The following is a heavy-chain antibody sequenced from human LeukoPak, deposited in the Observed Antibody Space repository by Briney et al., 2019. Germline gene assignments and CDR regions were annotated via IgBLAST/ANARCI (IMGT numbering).Heavy chain of an antibody. V-gene: IGHV3-33*05. CDR2: ISYDGSDK. Sequence: PGGSLRLSCAASGFTLNNYGMQWVRQAPGKGLEWVAAISYDGSDKYYADSVRGRFTISRDSSKNPLYLQMTSLRADDTAVYYCATGRPRDTVLVPVPTFDYWGQGTLVTVSS. J-gene: IGHJ4*02. D-gene: IGHD5-18*01. CDR3: ATGRPRDTVLVPVPTFDY. CDR1: GFTLNNYG.